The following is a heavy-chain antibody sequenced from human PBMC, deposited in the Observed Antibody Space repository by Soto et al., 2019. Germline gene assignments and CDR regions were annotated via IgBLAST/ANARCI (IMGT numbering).Heavy chain of an antibody. Sequence: EVQLLASGGGLVQPGGSLRLSCAASGFTFSTYAMSWVRQAPGKGMEWVSGISGRGGSTYYADAVKGRFTISRDNSKNTLYLQMTSMSAEASAVDYCVTRLYLDCTGGYCVPRYFDFLGPGALVTVS. CDR1: GFTFSTYA. D-gene: IGHD2-8*02. J-gene: IGHJ4*02. V-gene: IGHV3-23*01. CDR3: VTRLYLDCTGGYCVPRYFDF. CDR2: ISGRGGST.